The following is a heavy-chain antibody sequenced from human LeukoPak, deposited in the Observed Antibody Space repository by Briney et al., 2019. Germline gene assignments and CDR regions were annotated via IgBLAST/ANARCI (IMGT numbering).Heavy chain of an antibody. CDR1: GGTFSSYA. D-gene: IGHD2-15*01. Sequence: SVTVSFKASGGTFSSYAISWVRQAPGQGLEWMGRIIPIFGIANYAQKFQGRVTITADKSTSTAYMELSSLRSEDTAVYYCASLDGYCSGGSCYSPDYYGMDVWGQGTTVTVSS. CDR3: ASLDGYCSGGSCYSPDYYGMDV. V-gene: IGHV1-69*04. CDR2: IIPIFGIA. J-gene: IGHJ6*02.